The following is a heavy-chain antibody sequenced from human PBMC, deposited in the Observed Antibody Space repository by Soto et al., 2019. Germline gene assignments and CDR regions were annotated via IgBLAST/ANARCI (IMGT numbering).Heavy chain of an antibody. Sequence: QITLKESGPTLVKPTQTLTLTCTFSGFSLSTSGVGVAWIRQPPGKALEWLALVYWDDNKQYSPSLKSRLTVTQDTSRTQVVLTINSIDPVDTATYYCAHKGNGGSMIDYWGRGTLVTVSS. D-gene: IGHD4-17*01. V-gene: IGHV2-5*02. CDR1: GFSLSTSGVG. J-gene: IGHJ4*02. CDR3: AHKGNGGSMIDY. CDR2: VYWDDNK.